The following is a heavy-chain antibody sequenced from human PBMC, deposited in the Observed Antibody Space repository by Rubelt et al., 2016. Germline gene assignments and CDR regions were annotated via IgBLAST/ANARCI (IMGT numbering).Heavy chain of an antibody. V-gene: IGHV4-34*01. Sequence: QVQLQQWGAGLLKPSETLSLTCGVRGGSLTGYYWSWIRQSPGKGLEWIGEINHGGGRNYNTSLKSSVTLSVDTSNNRISRRLTSVTAAETAFYYCARESLSNYYFDYWGQGTLVTVSS. D-gene: IGHD4-11*01. CDR1: GGSLTGYY. J-gene: IGHJ4*02. CDR2: INHGGGR. CDR3: ARESLSNYYFDY.